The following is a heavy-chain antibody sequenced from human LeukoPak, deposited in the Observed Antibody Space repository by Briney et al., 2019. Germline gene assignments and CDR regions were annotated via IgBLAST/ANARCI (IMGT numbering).Heavy chain of an antibody. D-gene: IGHD5-24*01. V-gene: IGHV3-64*01. CDR3: ATSRDAEMATLDY. CDR2: ISSIGGGT. CDR1: GFIFRSYA. J-gene: IGHJ4*02. Sequence: GGSLRLSCVASGFIFRSYAMNWVRQAPGKGLEYVSGISSIGGGTYYANSVKGRFTISRDNSKNTLYLQMGSLRVEDMALYYCATSRDAEMATLDYWGQGTLVTVSS.